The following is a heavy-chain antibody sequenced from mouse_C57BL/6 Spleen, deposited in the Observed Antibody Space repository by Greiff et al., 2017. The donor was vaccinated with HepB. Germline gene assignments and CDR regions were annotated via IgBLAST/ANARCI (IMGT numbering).Heavy chain of an antibody. J-gene: IGHJ4*01. Sequence: QVQLQQPGAELVKPGASVKLSCKASGYTFTSYWMQWVKQRPGQGLEWIGEIDPSDSYTNYNQKFKGKATLTVDTSSSTAYLQLSILTSEDSAVYYCARSPSMTTVVAPYAMDYWGQGTSVTVSS. CDR3: ARSPSMTTVVAPYAMDY. V-gene: IGHV1-50*01. CDR1: GYTFTSYW. D-gene: IGHD1-1*01. CDR2: IDPSDSYT.